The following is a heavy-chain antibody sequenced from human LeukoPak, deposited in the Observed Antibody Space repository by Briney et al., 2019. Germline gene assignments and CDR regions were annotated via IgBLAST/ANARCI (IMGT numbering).Heavy chain of an antibody. V-gene: IGHV3-48*04. CDR1: GFTFSSYS. J-gene: IGHJ5*02. D-gene: IGHD3-22*01. CDR3: ARADTYYYDSSASKGGFDP. Sequence: PGGSLRLSCAASGFTFSSYSMNWVRQAPGKGLEWVSYISSSGSTVPYADSVKGRFTISRDNAKNSLYLQMNSLRAEDTAVYYCARADTYYYDSSASKGGFDPWGQGTLVTVSS. CDR2: ISSSGSTV.